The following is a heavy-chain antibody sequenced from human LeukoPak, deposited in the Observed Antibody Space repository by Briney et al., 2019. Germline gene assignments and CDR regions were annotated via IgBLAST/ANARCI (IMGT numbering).Heavy chain of an antibody. V-gene: IGHV4-59*01. CDR3: ARVLTYGSRTYYFDY. CDR1: GGSISGYY. CDR2: IYYGGST. J-gene: IGHJ4*02. Sequence: SETMSLTCTVSGGSISGYYWSWIRQPPGKVLGWIGYIYYGGSTNYNPSLKSRVIISLYTYKYQFSLKLSSVTAADTAVYYCARVLTYGSRTYYFDYWGQGTLVTVSS. D-gene: IGHD3-10*01.